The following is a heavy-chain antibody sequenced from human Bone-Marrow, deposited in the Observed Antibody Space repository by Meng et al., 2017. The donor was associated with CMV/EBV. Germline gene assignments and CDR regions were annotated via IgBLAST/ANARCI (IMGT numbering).Heavy chain of an antibody. CDR1: GYIFTGDY. D-gene: IGHD2-2*01. V-gene: IGHV1-2*02. Sequence: ASVKVSCKASGYIFTGDYIYWVRQAPGQGLEWMGWINPNSGGTNYAQRFQGRVTMTRDTSISTAYMELSRLRSDDTAVFFCAREGDIVVVPAAARYYYYGMDVWGQGTTVTVSS. J-gene: IGHJ6*02. CDR3: AREGDIVVVPAAARYYYYGMDV. CDR2: INPNSGGT.